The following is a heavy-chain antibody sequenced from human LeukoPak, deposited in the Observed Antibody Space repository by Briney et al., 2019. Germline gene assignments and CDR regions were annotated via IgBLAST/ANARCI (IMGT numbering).Heavy chain of an antibody. V-gene: IGHV1-2*02. CDR1: GYTFTGDY. J-gene: IGHJ6*02. CDR3: ARIRHDYVWGSYRYALFYYYYGMDV. D-gene: IGHD3-16*02. CDR2: INPNSGGT. Sequence: ASVKVSCKASGYTFTGDYMHWVRQAPGQGLEWMGWINPNSGGTNYAQKFQGRVTMPRDTSVSTAYMELSRLRSDDTVVYYCARIRHDYVWGSYRYALFYYYYGMDVWGQGTTVTVSS.